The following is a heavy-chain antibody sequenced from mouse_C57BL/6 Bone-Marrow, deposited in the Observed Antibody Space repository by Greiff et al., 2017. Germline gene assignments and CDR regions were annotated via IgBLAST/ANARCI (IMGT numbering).Heavy chain of an antibody. CDR3: SRQVATVLATKYFDV. V-gene: IGHV5-9*01. Sequence: EVQVEESGGGLVKPGGSLKLSCAASGFTFSSYTMSWVRQTPEQRLQWVAAISCGGGNTYYPDSVKGRFTISRDNAKTILYLHISSLRSEDTALXYCSRQVATVLATKYFDVWGTGTTVTVSS. J-gene: IGHJ1*03. CDR1: GFTFSSYT. D-gene: IGHD1-1*01. CDR2: ISCGGGNT.